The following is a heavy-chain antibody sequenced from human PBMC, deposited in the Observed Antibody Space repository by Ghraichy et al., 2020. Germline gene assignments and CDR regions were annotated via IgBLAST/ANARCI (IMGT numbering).Heavy chain of an antibody. J-gene: IGHJ4*02. D-gene: IGHD2-15*01. Sequence: GGSLRLSCAASGFTFSSYSMSWVRQAPGKGLEWVSIIRGSGINTYYADSVRGRFTISRDNSKNTLYLQMNSLRAEDMAVYYCAKEGDWGYCSSGSCPDFDYWGQGTLVTVSS. CDR3: AKEGDWGYCSSGSCPDFDY. V-gene: IGHV3-23*01. CDR1: GFTFSSYS. CDR2: IRGSGINT.